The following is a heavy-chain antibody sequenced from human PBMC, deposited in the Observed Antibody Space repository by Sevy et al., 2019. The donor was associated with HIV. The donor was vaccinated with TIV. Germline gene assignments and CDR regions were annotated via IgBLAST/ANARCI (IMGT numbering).Heavy chain of an antibody. V-gene: IGHV1-69*13. Sequence: ASVKVSCKASGGTFSSYGISWVRQAPGQGLEWMGGLIPSFGAANYRRNFQGRVTITADESTSTAYMELSSLRSEDTAVYYCAKYDYGDYVGWFDPWGQGILVTVSS. J-gene: IGHJ5*02. D-gene: IGHD4-17*01. CDR2: LIPSFGAA. CDR3: AKYDYGDYVGWFDP. CDR1: GGTFSSYG.